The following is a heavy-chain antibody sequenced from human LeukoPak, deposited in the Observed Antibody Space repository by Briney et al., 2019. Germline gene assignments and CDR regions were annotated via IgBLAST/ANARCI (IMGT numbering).Heavy chain of an antibody. CDR2: MNPNSGNT. CDR3: ARVAYYDSSGYYYVMDAFDI. Sequence: ASVKVSCKASGYTFTSYDMNWVRQATGQGREGRGGMNPNSGNTGYAQKFQGRGTITRNTYISKDYMELSSLRSEDTAGYYCARVAYYDSSGYYYVMDAFDIWGQGTMVTVSS. J-gene: IGHJ3*02. V-gene: IGHV1-8*03. CDR1: GYTFTSYD. D-gene: IGHD3-22*01.